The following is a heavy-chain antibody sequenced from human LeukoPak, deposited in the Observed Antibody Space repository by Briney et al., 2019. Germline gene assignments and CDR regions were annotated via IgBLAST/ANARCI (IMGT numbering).Heavy chain of an antibody. Sequence: SETLSLTCTASGGPISSYYWRWIRQPPGKGLEWVGYIYYSGSTNYNPSLKSRVTISVDTSKNQFSLKLSSVTAADTAVYYCARFYGSGSYSNWFDPWGQGTLVTVSS. D-gene: IGHD3-10*01. CDR1: GGPISSYY. J-gene: IGHJ5*02. CDR2: IYYSGST. CDR3: ARFYGSGSYSNWFDP. V-gene: IGHV4-59*01.